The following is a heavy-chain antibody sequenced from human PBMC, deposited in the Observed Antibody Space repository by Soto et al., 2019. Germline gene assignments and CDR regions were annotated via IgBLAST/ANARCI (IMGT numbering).Heavy chain of an antibody. D-gene: IGHD3-9*01. CDR1: GGSFSGYY. J-gene: IGHJ4*02. V-gene: IGHV4-34*01. Sequence: PSETLSLTCAVYGGSFSGYYWSWIRQPPGKGLEWIGEINHSGSTNYNPSLKSRVTISVDTSKIQFSLKLSSVTAADTAVYYCARGPLRYFDWLLSSGYYFDYWGQGTLVTVSS. CDR2: INHSGST. CDR3: ARGPLRYFDWLLSSGYYFDY.